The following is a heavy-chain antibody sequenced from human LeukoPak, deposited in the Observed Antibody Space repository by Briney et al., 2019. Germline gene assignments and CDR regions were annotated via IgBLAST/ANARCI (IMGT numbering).Heavy chain of an antibody. CDR2: IYYSGST. CDR1: GGSISSSSYY. J-gene: IGHJ4*02. V-gene: IGHV4-39*07. CDR3: ARDPPTEQRPFDY. D-gene: IGHD4-17*01. Sequence: PSETLSLTCTVSGGSISSSSYYWGWIRQPPGKGLEWIGSIYYSGSTYYNPSLKSRVTISVDTSKNQFSLKLSSVTAADTAVYYCARDPPTEQRPFDYWGQGTLVTVSS.